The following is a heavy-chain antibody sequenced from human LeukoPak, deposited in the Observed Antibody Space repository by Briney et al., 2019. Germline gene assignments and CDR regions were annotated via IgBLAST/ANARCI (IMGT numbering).Heavy chain of an antibody. V-gene: IGHV3-23*01. CDR3: AKSFRDYGDYLAFDI. D-gene: IGHD4-17*01. J-gene: IGHJ3*02. CDR2: ISDSGGST. Sequence: GGSLRLSCAASGFTFSTYGMTWVRQSPGKWLEWVSSISDSGGSTYYADSIKGRFTISRDNSKNTLYLQMNSLRAEDTAVYYCAKSFRDYGDYLAFDIWGQGTMVTVSS. CDR1: GFTFSTYG.